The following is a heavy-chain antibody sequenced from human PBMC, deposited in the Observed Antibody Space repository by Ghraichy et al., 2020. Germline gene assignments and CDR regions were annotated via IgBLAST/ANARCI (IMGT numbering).Heavy chain of an antibody. D-gene: IGHD2-2*01. Sequence: SETLSLTCTVSGDSITSARYYWSWIRQPAGKGLEWIGRIYSSGKNDYNTSLKSRVPISLDTSNNQFSLKLSSVPAADTAGYYCGSADHQLDDAFESWGQGRLVPVSS. V-gene: IGHV4-61*02. CDR1: GDSITSARYY. CDR3: GSADHQLDDAFES. J-gene: IGHJ3*02. CDR2: IYSSGKN.